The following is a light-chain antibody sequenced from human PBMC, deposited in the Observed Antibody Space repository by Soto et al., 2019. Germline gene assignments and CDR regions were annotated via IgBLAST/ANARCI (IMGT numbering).Light chain of an antibody. CDR1: QSVSSSH. V-gene: IGKV3-20*01. Sequence: DIVLTQSPGTLSLSPGEGATLSCRASQSVSSSHLAWYQQKPGQAPRLVIYGASSRATGIPDRFSGSGSGTDFTLTISRLEPEDFAVYYCQQYGGSPLYTFGQGITLEIK. CDR3: QQYGGSPLYT. J-gene: IGKJ2*01. CDR2: GAS.